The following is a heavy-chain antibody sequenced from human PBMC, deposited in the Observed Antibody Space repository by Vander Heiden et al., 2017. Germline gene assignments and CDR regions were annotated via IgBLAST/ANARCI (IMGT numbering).Heavy chain of an antibody. CDR3: AKTPWYYVSSGYYFDY. D-gene: IGHD3-22*01. CDR2: ISGSGGST. CDR1: GLTFSSYA. V-gene: IGHV3-23*01. Sequence: EVQQLESGGGWERHGGSLSLSCAASGLTFSSYAMSWVRQAPGKGLEWVSAISGSGGSTYYADSVKGRFTISRDNSKNTLYLQMNSLRAEDTAVYYCAKTPWYYVSSGYYFDYWGQGTLVTVSS. J-gene: IGHJ4*02.